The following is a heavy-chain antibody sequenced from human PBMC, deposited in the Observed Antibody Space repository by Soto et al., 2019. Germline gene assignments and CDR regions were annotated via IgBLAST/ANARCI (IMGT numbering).Heavy chain of an antibody. CDR2: IVPIFGTA. CDR3: ARGCYYASGRRDNWFDP. D-gene: IGHD3-10*01. CDR1: GGPLNTYA. J-gene: IGHJ5*02. Sequence: QVQLVQSGAEVKKPGSSVKVSCKASGGPLNTYAVTWVRQAPGQGLEWMGGIVPIFGTANYAQKFQGRVTITADEYTNTAYMELSSLRSEDTAMYYCARGCYYASGRRDNWFDPWGQGTLVTVSS. V-gene: IGHV1-69*01.